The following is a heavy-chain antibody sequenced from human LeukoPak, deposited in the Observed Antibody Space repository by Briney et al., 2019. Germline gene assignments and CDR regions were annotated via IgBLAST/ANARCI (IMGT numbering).Heavy chain of an antibody. J-gene: IGHJ5*02. D-gene: IGHD3-16*01. Sequence: GGSLRLSCAASGFTFSSYSMNWVRQAPGKGLEWVSSISSSSSYIYYADSVKGRFTISRDNAKNSLFLQMNSLRVEDTAVYYCASQSFARFDPWGQGTLVTVSS. CDR3: ASQSFARFDP. CDR1: GFTFSSYS. CDR2: ISSSSSYI. V-gene: IGHV3-21*01.